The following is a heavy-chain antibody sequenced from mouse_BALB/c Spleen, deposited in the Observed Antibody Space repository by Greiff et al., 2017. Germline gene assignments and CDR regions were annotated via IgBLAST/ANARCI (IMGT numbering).Heavy chain of an antibody. Sequence: QVQLQQPGAELVRPGTSVKVSCKASGYAFTNYLIEWVKQRPGQGLEWIGVINPGSGGTNYNEKFKGKATLTADKSSSTAYMQLSSLTSDDSAVYFCARAKDYRYWFAYWGQGTLVTVSA. V-gene: IGHV1-54*01. J-gene: IGHJ3*01. CDR3: ARAKDYRYWFAY. D-gene: IGHD2-14*01. CDR1: GYAFTNYL. CDR2: INPGSGGT.